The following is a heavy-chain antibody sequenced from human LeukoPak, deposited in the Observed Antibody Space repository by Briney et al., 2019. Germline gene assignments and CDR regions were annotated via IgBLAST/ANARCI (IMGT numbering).Heavy chain of an antibody. Sequence: AETVSLTCAVYCGSLSGYYGICMRQPPGKGGEWSGEINHSGSTTYTPSLKSRVTISVDTSKNQISLKLSSVTPADTAVYYCARVFKGGSYNWFDPCGQGTLVTASS. CDR2: INHSGST. V-gene: IGHV4-34*01. D-gene: IGHD1-26*01. J-gene: IGHJ5*02. CDR3: ARVFKGGSYNWFDP. CDR1: CGSLSGYY.